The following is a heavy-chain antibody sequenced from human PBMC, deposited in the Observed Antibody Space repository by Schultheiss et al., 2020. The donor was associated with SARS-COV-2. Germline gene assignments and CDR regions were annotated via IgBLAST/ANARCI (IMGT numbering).Heavy chain of an antibody. CDR1: GFTFSSYW. V-gene: IGHV3-7*03. CDR2: IKQDGSEK. CDR3: ARPQAYYYYYGMDV. J-gene: IGHJ6*02. Sequence: GESLKISCAASGFTFSSYWMSWVRQAPGKGLEWVANIKQDGSEKYYADSVKGRFTISRDNSKNTLYLQMNSLRAEDTALYYCARPQAYYYYYGMDVWGQGTTVTVSS.